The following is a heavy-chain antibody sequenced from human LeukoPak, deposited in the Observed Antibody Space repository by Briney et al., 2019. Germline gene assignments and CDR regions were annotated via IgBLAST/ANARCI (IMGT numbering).Heavy chain of an antibody. CDR2: IRGSGGST. J-gene: IGHJ4*02. CDR1: GFTFSSYA. CDR3: AKGGARICSGTSCYYY. Sequence: GGSLRLSCAASGFTFSSYAMSWVRQAPGKGLEWVSAIRGSGGSTYYADSVKGRFTISRDNSKNTLYLQTNSLRAEDTAVYYCAKGGARICSGTSCYYYWGQGTLVTVSS. D-gene: IGHD2-2*01. V-gene: IGHV3-23*01.